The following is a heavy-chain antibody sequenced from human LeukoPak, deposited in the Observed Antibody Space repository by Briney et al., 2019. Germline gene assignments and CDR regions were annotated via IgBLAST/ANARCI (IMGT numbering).Heavy chain of an antibody. J-gene: IGHJ4*02. Sequence: PSETLSLTCTVSGGSISSGSYYWSWIRQPAGKGLEWIGRIHTSGSTNYNPSLKSRVTMSVDTSKNQFSLKLSSMTAADTAVYYCARDRYYYGSGSYYFDYWGQGTLVTVSS. CDR3: ARDRYYYGSGSYYFDY. CDR2: IHTSGST. CDR1: GGSISSGSYY. D-gene: IGHD3-10*01. V-gene: IGHV4-61*02.